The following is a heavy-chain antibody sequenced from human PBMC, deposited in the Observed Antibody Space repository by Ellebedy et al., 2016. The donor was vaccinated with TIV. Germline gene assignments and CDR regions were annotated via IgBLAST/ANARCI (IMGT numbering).Heavy chain of an antibody. Sequence: GESLKISXVASGFTLSNYAINWVRQAPGKGLEWVSGIGASGHNTYYADSVKGRFTISRDNSKNTVSMQMNSLRAEDTAVYYCAKVKVWYLDYWGQGTLVTVSS. D-gene: IGHD2-15*01. J-gene: IGHJ4*02. CDR3: AKVKVWYLDY. CDR2: IGASGHNT. V-gene: IGHV3-23*01. CDR1: GFTLSNYA.